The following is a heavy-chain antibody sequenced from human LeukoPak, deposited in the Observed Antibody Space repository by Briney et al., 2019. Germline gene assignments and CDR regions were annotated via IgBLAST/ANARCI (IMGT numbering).Heavy chain of an antibody. V-gene: IGHV3-23*01. CDR3: AKDRGVRGVRFDY. CDR2: ISGSGGST. CDR1: GLTVRTSA. Sequence: GGSLRLSCAVSGLTVRTSAMSWVRQAPGKGLEWVSAISGSGGSTYYADSVKGRFTISRDNSKNTLYLQMNSLRAEDTAVYYCAKDRGVRGVRFDYWGQGTLVTVSS. J-gene: IGHJ4*02. D-gene: IGHD3-10*01.